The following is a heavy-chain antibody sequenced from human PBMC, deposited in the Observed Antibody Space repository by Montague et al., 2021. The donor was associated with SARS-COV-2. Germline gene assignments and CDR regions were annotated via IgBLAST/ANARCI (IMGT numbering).Heavy chain of an antibody. D-gene: IGHD3-22*01. V-gene: IGHV3-53*04. CDR1: GFPVSGNY. CDR2: FYSGGTT. J-gene: IGHJ2*01. Sequence: SLSLSCAASGFPVSGNYMSWVRQAPGKGLECVSVFYSGGTTYYADSVKGRFTISRHNSKNTLYLQMNSLRAEDTAVYYCARVPFYDSSGYLEDYWYFDLWGRGTLVTVSS. CDR3: ARVPFYDSSGYLEDYWYFDL.